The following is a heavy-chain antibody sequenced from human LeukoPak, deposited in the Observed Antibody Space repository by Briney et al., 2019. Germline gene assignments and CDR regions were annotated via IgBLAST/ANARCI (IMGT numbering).Heavy chain of an antibody. CDR2: ISGSGSST. J-gene: IGHJ4*02. CDR1: GLSCSSCA. V-gene: IGHV3-23*01. Sequence: GGSLRLSCVASGLSCSSCAMNWVRQAPGKGLEWVSVISGSGSSTYYADSVKGRFTISRDNSKNTLYLQMNSLRAEDTAVYYCAKGAGTQYYFDYWGQGTLVTVSS. CDR3: AKGAGTQYYFDY. D-gene: IGHD6-13*01.